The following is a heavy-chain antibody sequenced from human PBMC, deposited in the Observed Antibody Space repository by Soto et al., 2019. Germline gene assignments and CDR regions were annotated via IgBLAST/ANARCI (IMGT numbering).Heavy chain of an antibody. CDR1: GFTFSSYA. J-gene: IGHJ4*02. D-gene: IGHD3-9*01. CDR3: ARALTIPLYYFDY. CDR2: ISYDGSNK. V-gene: IGHV3-30-3*01. Sequence: QVQLVESGGGVVQPGRSLRLSCAASGFTFSSYAMHWVRQAPGKGLEWVAVISYDGSNKYYADSVKGRFTIPRDNSKNTLYLQMNSLRAEDTAVYYCARALTIPLYYFDYWGQGTLVTVSS.